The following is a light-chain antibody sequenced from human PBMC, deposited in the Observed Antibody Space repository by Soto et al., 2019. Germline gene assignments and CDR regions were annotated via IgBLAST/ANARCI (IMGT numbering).Light chain of an antibody. CDR2: RAS. Sequence: EIVLTQSPGTLSLSPGERATLSCRASESVSDNYLAWYQQRSGQAPRLLIYRASSRATGISGSFSGSGSGTEFTLTISRLEPEDFAVYYCQQYGSSPRTFGQGTKVDIK. V-gene: IGKV3-20*01. CDR1: ESVSDNY. J-gene: IGKJ1*01. CDR3: QQYGSSPRT.